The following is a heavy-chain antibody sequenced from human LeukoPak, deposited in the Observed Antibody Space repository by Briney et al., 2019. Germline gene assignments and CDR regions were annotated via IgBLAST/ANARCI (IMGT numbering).Heavy chain of an antibody. J-gene: IGHJ4*02. V-gene: IGHV3-21*01. Sequence: GGSLRLSCAASGFTFSSYSMNWVRQAPGKGLEWVSSISSSSSYIYYADSVKGRFTISRDNAKNSLYLQMNSLRAEDTAVYYCARDFDGDGYFDYWGQGTLVTVSS. CDR2: ISSSSSYI. CDR3: ARDFDGDGYFDY. CDR1: GFTFSSYS. D-gene: IGHD7-27*01.